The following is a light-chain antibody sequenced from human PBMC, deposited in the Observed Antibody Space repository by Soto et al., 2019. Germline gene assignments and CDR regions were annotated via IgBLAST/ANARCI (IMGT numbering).Light chain of an antibody. Sequence: AIQLTQSPSSLSASVGDRVTIICRASQGISSALVWYQQKPGKAPKLLIYDASSLESGVPSRFSGSGSGTDFTLTISSLQPEDFATYYCQQFNSYPYTFGQGTKLEIK. V-gene: IGKV1-13*02. CDR1: QGISSA. J-gene: IGKJ2*01. CDR2: DAS. CDR3: QQFNSYPYT.